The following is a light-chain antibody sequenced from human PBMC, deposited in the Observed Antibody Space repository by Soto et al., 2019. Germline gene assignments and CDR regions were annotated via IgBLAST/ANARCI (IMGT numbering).Light chain of an antibody. V-gene: IGKV1-9*01. Sequence: DIQLTQSPSFLSASVGDRVTITCRASQGIGTYLAWYQHEPGKAPKLLIYSASTLQTGVPSRFSGSGSGTEFTLTISSLQPEDFATYYCQHLNECLWTFGQGTKVEIK. CDR2: SAS. J-gene: IGKJ1*01. CDR3: QHLNECLWT. CDR1: QGIGTY.